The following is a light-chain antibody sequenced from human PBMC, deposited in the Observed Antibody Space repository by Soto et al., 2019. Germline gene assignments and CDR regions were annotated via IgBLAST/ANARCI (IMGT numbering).Light chain of an antibody. CDR2: EGS. V-gene: IGLV2-23*03. Sequence: QSALTEPAFVSRSPGQSITISCTETSSDVGSYNLVSWYQQHPGKAPKLMIYEGSKRPSGVSNRFSGSKSGNTASLTISGLHAEDEAYYYCCSNAGSSTFVAFGGGTKVTVL. CDR1: SSDVGSYNL. J-gene: IGLJ2*01. CDR3: CSNAGSSTFVA.